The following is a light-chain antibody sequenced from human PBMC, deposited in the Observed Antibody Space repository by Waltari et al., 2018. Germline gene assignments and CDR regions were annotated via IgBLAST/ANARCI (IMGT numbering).Light chain of an antibody. CDR1: NSDVGAYNY. V-gene: IGLV2-8*01. Sequence: QSVLTQPPSATGSPGQSVTISCTGTNSDVGAYNYVSCYQQHPGKVPKLLIYEVTKRPSGVPDRFSGSSSGNTASLTVSGLQAYDEADYYCSSYAHNNHFVFGTGTKVTVL. CDR3: SSYAHNNHFV. CDR2: EVT. J-gene: IGLJ1*01.